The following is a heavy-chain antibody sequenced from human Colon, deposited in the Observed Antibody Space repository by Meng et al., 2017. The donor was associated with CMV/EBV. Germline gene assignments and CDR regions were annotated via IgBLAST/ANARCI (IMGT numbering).Heavy chain of an antibody. CDR3: ARDVFDTSSYDY. CDR1: GFTFRSYW. D-gene: IGHD2-2*01. J-gene: IGHJ4*02. CDR2: INKDGGSI. V-gene: IGHV3-74*01. Sequence: GESLKISCTGSGFTFRSYWMHWVRQVPGKGLVWVSRINKDGGSITYADFVEGRFTISRDNAKNTLYLQMNSLRVEDTAVYYCARDVFDTSSYDYWGQGALVTSPQ.